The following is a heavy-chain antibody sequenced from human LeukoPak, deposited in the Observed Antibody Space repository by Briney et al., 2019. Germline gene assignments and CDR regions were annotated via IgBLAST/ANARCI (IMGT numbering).Heavy chain of an antibody. J-gene: IGHJ3*02. V-gene: IGHV4-39*07. CDR3: ARDLNTVVTPGGSPNDAFDI. CDR2: IYYGGSP. Sequence: SETLSLTCNVSGGSISTTTNSWGWAWIRQRPTKGLEWIGSIYYGGSPYYTSSLKSRVTISVDTSKNQFSLKLSSVTAADTAVYYCARDLNTVVTPGGSPNDAFDIWGQGTMVTVSS. CDR1: GGSISTTTNS. D-gene: IGHD4-23*01.